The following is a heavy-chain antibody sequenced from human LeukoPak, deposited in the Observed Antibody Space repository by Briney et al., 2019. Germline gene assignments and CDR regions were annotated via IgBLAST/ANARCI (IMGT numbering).Heavy chain of an antibody. J-gene: IGHJ4*02. CDR3: AAGGDYTLLDY. CDR2: FDPGDGET. CDR1: GYTFTEIV. V-gene: IGHV1-24*01. D-gene: IGHD2-21*01. Sequence: ASVEVSCKVFGYTFTEIVMHWVRQPPGKGLEWMGGFDPGDGETVYAQKFQGRVTMTEDTSTDTAYMELSSLRSEDTAVYFCAAGGDYTLLDYWGQGTLVTVSS.